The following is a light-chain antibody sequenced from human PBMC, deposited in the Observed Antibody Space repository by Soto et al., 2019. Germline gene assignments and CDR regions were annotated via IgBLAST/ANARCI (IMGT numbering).Light chain of an antibody. Sequence: SVLTQPPSASGSPGQSVTISCTGTSSDVGGYDYVSWYQQHPGKAPKLMIYEVTIRPSGVSDHFSGSKSGNTASLTVSGLQAEDEADYYCSSYTGGNPSYVFGTGTKVTVL. CDR1: SSDVGGYDY. J-gene: IGLJ1*01. V-gene: IGLV2-8*01. CDR3: SSYTGGNPSYV. CDR2: EVT.